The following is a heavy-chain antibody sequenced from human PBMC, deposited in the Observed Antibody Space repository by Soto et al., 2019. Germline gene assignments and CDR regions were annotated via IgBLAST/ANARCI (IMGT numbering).Heavy chain of an antibody. V-gene: IGHV1-3*01. Sequence: ASVKVSCKASGYAFTSYAMHWVRQAPGQRLEWMGLINASNGNTRYAQKFQSRVTMTIDSSTSTVYMELSSLISDDTAVYYCTRDRGTSMITKLFDYWGQGTLVTVSS. D-gene: IGHD3-16*01. CDR2: INASNGNT. CDR3: TRDRGTSMITKLFDY. J-gene: IGHJ4*02. CDR1: GYAFTSYA.